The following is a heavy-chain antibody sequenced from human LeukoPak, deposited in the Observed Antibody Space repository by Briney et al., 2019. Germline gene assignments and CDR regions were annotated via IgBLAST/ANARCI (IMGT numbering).Heavy chain of an antibody. J-gene: IGHJ6*02. CDR1: GSTLSSYA. CDR2: ISGSGGST. V-gene: IGHV3-23*01. Sequence: GGSLRLSCAASGSTLSSYAMSWVRQAPGKGLEWVSVISGSGGSTYYADSVKGRFTISRDNSKNTLYLQMNSLRVEDTAGYYCAKSPVPYCSGGSCYGMDVWGQGTTVTVSS. CDR3: AKSPVPYCSGGSCYGMDV. D-gene: IGHD2-15*01.